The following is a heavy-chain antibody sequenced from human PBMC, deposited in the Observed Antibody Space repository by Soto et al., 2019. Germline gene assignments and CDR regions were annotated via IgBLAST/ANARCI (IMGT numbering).Heavy chain of an antibody. Sequence: GGSLILSCAASGFTFSSGGMSWVRQAPGKGLEWVSAISGSGGSTYYADSVKGRFTISRDNSKNTLYLQMNSLRAEDTAVYYCANAGARPDYYDSSGHHSDYWGQGTLVTVSS. V-gene: IGHV3-23*01. CDR3: ANAGARPDYYDSSGHHSDY. CDR2: ISGSGGST. D-gene: IGHD3-22*01. CDR1: GFTFSSGG. J-gene: IGHJ4*02.